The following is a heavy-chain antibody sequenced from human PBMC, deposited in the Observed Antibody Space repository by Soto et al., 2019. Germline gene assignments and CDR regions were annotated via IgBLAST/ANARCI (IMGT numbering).Heavy chain of an antibody. CDR3: ARSSMITIFCDY. Sequence: QVQLVQSGAEVKKPGASVKVSCKASGYTFTSYAMHWVRQAPGQRLEWMGWINAGNGNTEYSQKFQGRVTIIRDTSASTAYMELSSLRSEDTAVYYCARSSMITIFCDYWGQGTLVTVSS. V-gene: IGHV1-3*01. J-gene: IGHJ4*02. CDR1: GYTFTSYA. CDR2: INAGNGNT. D-gene: IGHD3-9*01.